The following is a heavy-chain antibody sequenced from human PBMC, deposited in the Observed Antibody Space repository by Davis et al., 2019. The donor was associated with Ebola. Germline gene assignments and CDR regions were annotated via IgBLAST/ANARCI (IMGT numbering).Heavy chain of an antibody. CDR1: GNSFTSYW. Sequence: GESLKISCKASGNSFTSYWIGWVRQMPGKGLEWMGIIYTGDSDTRYSPSFRGQVTFSADKSIRTAYLQWGRLKASDTAMYYCASLRRTITGMDDGFDVWGQGTMVTVSS. J-gene: IGHJ3*01. D-gene: IGHD1-20*01. V-gene: IGHV5-51*01. CDR3: ASLRRTITGMDDGFDV. CDR2: IYTGDSDT.